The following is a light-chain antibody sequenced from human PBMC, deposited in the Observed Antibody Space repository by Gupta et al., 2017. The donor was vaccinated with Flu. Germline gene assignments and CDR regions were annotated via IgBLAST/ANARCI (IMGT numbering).Light chain of an antibody. CDR1: QSINTY. Sequence: SKLTKSQSSLSASVGDRVTVTCRASQSINTYLNWYQQKPGKAPKLLTYAASSLQSGVSSRFSGSGSGSNFTLTSSNLQPEEFATYYCQQCYSTPLTFGGGTKVEIK. CDR2: AAS. CDR3: QQCYSTPLT. J-gene: IGKJ4*01. V-gene: IGKV1-39*01.